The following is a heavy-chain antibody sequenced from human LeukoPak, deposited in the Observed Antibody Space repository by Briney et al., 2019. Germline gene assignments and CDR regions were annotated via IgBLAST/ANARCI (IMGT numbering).Heavy chain of an antibody. D-gene: IGHD2-8*02. CDR2: VDHSGDS. V-gene: IGHV4-34*01. CDR1: GGSFRNYY. J-gene: IGHJ6*03. CDR3: ARRYCSGSVCYHYYYYMDV. Sequence: SETLSLTCAVYGGSFRNYYWSWIRQPPGKGLEWIGEVDHSGDSNYNPSLKSRVTMSVDMSKNQFSLKLISVTAADTAVYYCARRYCSGSVCYHYYYYMDVWGEGTTVTVSS.